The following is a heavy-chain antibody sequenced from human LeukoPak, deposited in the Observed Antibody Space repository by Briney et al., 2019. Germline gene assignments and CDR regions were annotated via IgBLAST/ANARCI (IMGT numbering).Heavy chain of an antibody. D-gene: IGHD6-13*01. CDR3: ARALRDSSWYYEY. V-gene: IGHV3-11*01. CDR1: GGSIRNSSFY. J-gene: IGHJ4*02. Sequence: LSLTCAVSGGSIRNSSFYWGWIRQAPGKGLEWVSYIGSGGGPIHYADSMKGRFTISRDNAKSSLYLQMNSLRAEDTALYYCARALRDSSWYYEYWGQGTLVTVSS. CDR2: IGSGGGPI.